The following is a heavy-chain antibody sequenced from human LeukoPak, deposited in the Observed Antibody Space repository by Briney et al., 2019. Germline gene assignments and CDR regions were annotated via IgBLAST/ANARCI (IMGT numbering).Heavy chain of an antibody. D-gene: IGHD5-24*01. J-gene: IGHJ3*02. V-gene: IGHV4-59*08. CDR2: VFHSGTT. CDR3: ARRMATVTDAFDI. CDR1: GDSLTSHF. Sequence: KPSETLSLTCNVSGDSLTSHFWSWIRQTPGKGLEWIGYVFHSGTTNYSPSLKSRVTISLDTSKKQFYLRLASVTAADTAVYYCARRMATVTDAFDIWAEGQWSPSLQ.